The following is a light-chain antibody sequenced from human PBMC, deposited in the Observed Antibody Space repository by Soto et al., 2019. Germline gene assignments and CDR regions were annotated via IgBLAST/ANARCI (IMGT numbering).Light chain of an antibody. CDR2: WAS. Sequence: DIVMTQSPDSLAVSLGERATINCKSSQSVLYSSNNKNYLAWYQQKPGQPPKLLIYWASTRESGVPDRFSGSGSGKDFPLTISSLQAEDVAVYYCQQYYSTCTFGQGTRLEIK. J-gene: IGKJ5*01. CDR3: QQYYSTCT. V-gene: IGKV4-1*01. CDR1: QSVLYSSNNKNY.